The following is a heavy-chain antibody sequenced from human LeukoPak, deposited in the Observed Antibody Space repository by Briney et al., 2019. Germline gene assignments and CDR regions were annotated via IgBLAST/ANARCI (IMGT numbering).Heavy chain of an antibody. CDR1: GLTFSNAW. J-gene: IGHJ4*02. CDR3: TTEEAGFDY. V-gene: IGHV3-15*01. Sequence: PGGSLRLSCAASGLTFSNAWMSWVRHAPGKGLEWDGCIKNQADGGTTRYGAAVKGRFTISRDDSKHTLYLQMNSLKTEDTAVNYCTTEEAGFDYWGQGTLVTVSS. CDR2: IKNQADGGTT. D-gene: IGHD6-13*01.